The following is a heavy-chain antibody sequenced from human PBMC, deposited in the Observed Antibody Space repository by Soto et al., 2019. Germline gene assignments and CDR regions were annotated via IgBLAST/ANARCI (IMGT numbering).Heavy chain of an antibody. D-gene: IGHD6-13*01. Sequence: GGSLRLSCAASGFTFSSYWMSWVRQAPGKGLEWVANIKQDGSEKYYVDSVKGRFTISRDNAKNSLYLQMNSLRAEDTAVYYCAKAGSQYYYYGMDVWGQGTTVTVSS. J-gene: IGHJ6*02. V-gene: IGHV3-7*02. CDR3: AKAGSQYYYYGMDV. CDR1: GFTFSSYW. CDR2: IKQDGSEK.